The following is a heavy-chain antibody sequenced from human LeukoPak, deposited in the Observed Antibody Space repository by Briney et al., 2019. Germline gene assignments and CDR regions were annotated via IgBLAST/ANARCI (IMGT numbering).Heavy chain of an antibody. CDR1: GFTFSSYT. CDR2: VSGSGGNI. V-gene: IGHV3-23*01. Sequence: PGGSLRLSCAASGFTFSSYTMSWVRQAPGKGLEWVSGVSGSGGNIHYADSVKGRFTISRDNSKNTLYLQMNSLRAEDTAVYYCAASLPNIVVVPATKGPFGYWGQEALVTVSS. CDR3: AASLPNIVVVPATKGPFGY. D-gene: IGHD2-2*01. J-gene: IGHJ4*02.